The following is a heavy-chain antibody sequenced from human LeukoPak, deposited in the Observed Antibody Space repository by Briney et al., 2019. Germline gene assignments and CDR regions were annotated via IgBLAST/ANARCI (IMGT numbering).Heavy chain of an antibody. CDR3: AKDTIVGATELFDY. CDR2: IRYDGSNK. J-gene: IGHJ4*02. V-gene: IGHV3-30*02. Sequence: GGSLRLSCAASGFTFSSYGMHWVRQAPGKGLEWVAFIRYDGSNKYYSDSVKGRFTISRDNSKNTLYLQMNSLRAEDTAVYYCAKDTIVGATELFDYWGQGTLGTVSS. D-gene: IGHD1-26*01. CDR1: GFTFSSYG.